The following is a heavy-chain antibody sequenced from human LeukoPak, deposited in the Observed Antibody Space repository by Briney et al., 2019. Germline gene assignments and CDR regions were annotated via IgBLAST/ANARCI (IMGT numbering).Heavy chain of an antibody. CDR3: ARDRQAAVDAFDI. CDR1: GYTFTSYG. J-gene: IGHJ3*02. V-gene: IGHV1-18*01. Sequence: ASVKVSCXASGYTFTSYGISWVRQAPGQGLEWMGWISAYNGNTNYAQKLQGRVTMTTDTSKSTAYMELRSLRSDDTAVYYCARDRQAAVDAFDIWGQGTMVTVSS. D-gene: IGHD6-13*01. CDR2: ISAYNGNT.